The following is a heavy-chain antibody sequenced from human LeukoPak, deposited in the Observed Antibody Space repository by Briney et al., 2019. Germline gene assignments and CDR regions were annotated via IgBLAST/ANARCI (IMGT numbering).Heavy chain of an antibody. Sequence: PGGSLRLSCAASGFTFSSYSMNRVRQAPGQGLEWVSSISSSSSYIYYADSVKGRFTISRDNAKNSLYLQMNSLRAEDTAVYYCAVLEYYDILTGYQNFDYWGQGTLVTVSS. CDR2: ISSSSSYI. V-gene: IGHV3-21*01. CDR3: AVLEYYDILTGYQNFDY. CDR1: GFTFSSYS. D-gene: IGHD3-9*01. J-gene: IGHJ4*02.